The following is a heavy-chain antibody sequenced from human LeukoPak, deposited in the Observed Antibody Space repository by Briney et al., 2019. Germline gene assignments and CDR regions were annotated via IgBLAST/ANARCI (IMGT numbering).Heavy chain of an antibody. CDR1: GGSFSGYY. CDR2: INHSGST. Sequence: PSETLSLTCAVYGGSFSGYYWSWIRQPPGKGLEWIGEINHSGSTNYNPSLKSRVTISVNTSKNQFSLKLSSVTAAVTAVYYCAGSGYSGYDLNYWGQGTLVTVSS. J-gene: IGHJ4*02. CDR3: AGSGYSGYDLNY. V-gene: IGHV4-34*01. D-gene: IGHD5-12*01.